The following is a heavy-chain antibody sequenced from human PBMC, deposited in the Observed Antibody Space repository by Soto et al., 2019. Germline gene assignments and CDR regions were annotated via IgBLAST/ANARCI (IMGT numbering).Heavy chain of an antibody. Sequence: LSLTCTVSGGSISGYYWSWIRQPPGKGLEWIGYIYYSGSTNYNPSLKSRVTISVDTSKNQFSLKLSSMTAADTAVYYCAREYYYGSGSFDYWGQGTLVTVSS. V-gene: IGHV4-59*01. CDR1: GGSISGYY. D-gene: IGHD3-10*01. CDR2: IYYSGST. CDR3: AREYYYGSGSFDY. J-gene: IGHJ4*02.